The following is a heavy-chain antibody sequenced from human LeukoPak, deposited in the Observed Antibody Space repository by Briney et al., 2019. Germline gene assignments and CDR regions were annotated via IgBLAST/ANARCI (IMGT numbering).Heavy chain of an antibody. CDR1: GGTFSSYA. CDR2: IIPIFGTA. CDR3: AKRGPIYSATPGNYFDH. V-gene: IGHV1-69*13. D-gene: IGHD3-10*01. J-gene: IGHJ4*02. Sequence: SVTVSCKASGGTFSSYAISWVRQAPGQGLEWMGGIIPIFGTANYAQKFQGRVTITADESTSTAYMELNSLSAEDTAIYYCAKRGPIYSATPGNYFDHWGQGTLVTVSS.